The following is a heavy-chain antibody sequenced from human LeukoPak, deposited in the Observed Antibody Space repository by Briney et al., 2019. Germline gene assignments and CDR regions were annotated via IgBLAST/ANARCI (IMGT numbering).Heavy chain of an antibody. CDR2: ITWNSGTI. V-gene: IGHV3-9*01. J-gene: IGHJ4*02. D-gene: IGHD6-19*01. CDR1: GFTFDGYD. CDR3: AKEHGVAAHFED. Sequence: GGSLKLSFEASGFTFDGYDMHLVRQAPGKGLEGVSGITWNSGTIVYADSVKGRFIISRDNAKNSLYLQMKSLRPEDTALYYCAKEHGVAAHFEDWGQGTLVIVSS.